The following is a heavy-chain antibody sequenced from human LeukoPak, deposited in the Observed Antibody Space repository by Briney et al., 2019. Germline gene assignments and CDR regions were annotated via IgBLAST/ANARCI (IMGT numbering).Heavy chain of an antibody. J-gene: IGHJ4*02. V-gene: IGHV3-30*02. Sequence: GGSLRLSCAASGFTFSSYGMHWIRQAPGKGLEWVTFIRYDGSYEYYADSVRGRFTISRDNSKNTLYLQMNSLRAEDTAVYYCAKPRGRVIAAAGTFDYWGQGTLVTVSS. D-gene: IGHD6-13*01. CDR3: AKPRGRVIAAAGTFDY. CDR2: IRYDGSYE. CDR1: GFTFSSYG.